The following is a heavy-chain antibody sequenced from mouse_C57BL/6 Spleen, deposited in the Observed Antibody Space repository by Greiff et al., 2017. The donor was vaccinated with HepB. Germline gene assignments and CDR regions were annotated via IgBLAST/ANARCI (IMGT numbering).Heavy chain of an antibody. CDR2: ISDGGSYT. V-gene: IGHV5-4*01. D-gene: IGHD1-1*01. Sequence: EVQVVESGGGLVKPGGSLKLSCAASGFTFSSYAMSWVRQTPEKRLEWVATISDGGSYTYYPDNVKGRFTISRDNAKNNLYLQMSHLKSEDTAMYYCARGSSYDYYAMDYWGQGTSVTVSS. CDR3: ARGSSYDYYAMDY. J-gene: IGHJ4*01. CDR1: GFTFSSYA.